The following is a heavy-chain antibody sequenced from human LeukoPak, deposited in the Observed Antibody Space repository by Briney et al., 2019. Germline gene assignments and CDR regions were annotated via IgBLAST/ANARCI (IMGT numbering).Heavy chain of an antibody. Sequence: ASVKVSCKASGYTFTGYYMHWVRQAPGQGLEWMGWINPNSGGTNYAQKFQGRVTMTRDTSISTAYMELSRLRSDDTAVYYCAREDTTIAAADFRPWFDPWGQGTLVTVSS. CDR1: GYTFTGYY. CDR3: AREDTTIAAADFRPWFDP. D-gene: IGHD6-13*01. V-gene: IGHV1-2*02. CDR2: INPNSGGT. J-gene: IGHJ5*02.